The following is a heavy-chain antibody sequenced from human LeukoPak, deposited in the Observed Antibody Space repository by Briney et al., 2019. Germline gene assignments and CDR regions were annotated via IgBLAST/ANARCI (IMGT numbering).Heavy chain of an antibody. J-gene: IGHJ4*02. CDR2: INSDGSST. V-gene: IGHV3-74*01. CDR3: ARGDFWSGSDY. CDR1: GFTFSGYW. D-gene: IGHD3-3*01. Sequence: GRSLRLSCAASGFTFSGYWMHWVRQAPGKGLVWVSRINSDGSSTSYADSVKGRFTISRDNAKNTLYLQMNSLRAEDTAVYYCARGDFWSGSDYWGQGTLVTVSS.